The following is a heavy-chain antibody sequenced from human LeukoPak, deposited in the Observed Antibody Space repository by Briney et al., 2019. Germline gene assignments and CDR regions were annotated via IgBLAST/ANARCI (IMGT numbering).Heavy chain of an antibody. CDR1: GGSFSGYY. CDR3: VRRSNYYYYGMDV. CDR2: INHSGST. D-gene: IGHD1-14*01. J-gene: IGHJ6*02. Sequence: PSETLSLTCAVYGGSFSGYYWSWIRQPPGKGLEWIGEINHSGSTNYNPSLKSRVTISVDTSKNQFSLKLSSVTAADTAVYYCVRRSNYYYYGMDVWGQGTTVTVS. V-gene: IGHV4-34*01.